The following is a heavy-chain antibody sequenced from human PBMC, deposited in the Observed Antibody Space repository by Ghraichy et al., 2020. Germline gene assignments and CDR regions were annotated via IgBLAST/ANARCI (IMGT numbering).Heavy chain of an antibody. D-gene: IGHD2-21*02. CDR1: GASISDYY. Sequence: SETLSLTCTVSGASISDYYWTWIRQPAGKGLEWIGRVYDSGSTNYNPSLKSRVTMSVDTSKNQFSLRLSSVTAADTAVYYCARDRIFSYRTAKVYFDYWCQGALITVSS. J-gene: IGHJ4*02. CDR3: ARDRIFSYRTAKVYFDY. V-gene: IGHV4-4*07. CDR2: VYDSGST.